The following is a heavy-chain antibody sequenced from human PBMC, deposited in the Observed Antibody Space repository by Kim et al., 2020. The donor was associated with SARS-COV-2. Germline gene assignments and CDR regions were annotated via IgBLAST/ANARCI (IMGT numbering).Heavy chain of an antibody. J-gene: IGHJ5*02. CDR3: ARSSYCGGDCYPYSGWFDP. D-gene: IGHD2-21*02. CDR1: GYTFTSYG. Sequence: ASVKVSCKASGYTFTSYGISWVRQAPGQGLEWMGWISAYNGNTNYAQKLQGRVTMTTDTSTSTAYMELRSLRSDDTAVYYCARSSYCGGDCYPYSGWFDPWGQGTLVTVSS. V-gene: IGHV1-18*01. CDR2: ISAYNGNT.